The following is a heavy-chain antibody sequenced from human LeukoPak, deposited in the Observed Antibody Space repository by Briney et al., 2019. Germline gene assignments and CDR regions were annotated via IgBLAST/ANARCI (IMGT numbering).Heavy chain of an antibody. J-gene: IGHJ5*02. V-gene: IGHV3-23*01. CDR2: ISGSGGST. D-gene: IGHD6-13*01. CDR1: GFTFSSYA. CDR3: AKLSAAAPRGWFDP. Sequence: QPGGSLRLSCAASGFTFSSYAMSWVRQAPGKGLEWVSAISGSGGSTYYADSVKGRFTISRDTSKNTLYLQMNSLRAEDTAVYYCAKLSAAAPRGWFDPWGQGTLVTVSS.